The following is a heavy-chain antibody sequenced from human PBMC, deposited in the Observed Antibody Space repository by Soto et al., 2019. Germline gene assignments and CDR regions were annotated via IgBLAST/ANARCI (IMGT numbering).Heavy chain of an antibody. D-gene: IGHD2-21*02. V-gene: IGHV4-59*01. CDR3: ARDLWGYCGTDCYPLDV. J-gene: IGHJ6*02. CDR1: GGSIRSYY. Sequence: SETLSLTCTVSGGSIRSYYWSWIRQAPGKGLEWIGYLYNSGSTVYNSSLKSRATISVDTSKNQFSLKLNSVTAADTAVYYCARDLWGYCGTDCYPLDVWGQGTTVTVSS. CDR2: LYNSGST.